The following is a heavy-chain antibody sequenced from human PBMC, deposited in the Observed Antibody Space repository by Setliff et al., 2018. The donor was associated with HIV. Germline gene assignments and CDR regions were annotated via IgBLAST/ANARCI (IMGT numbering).Heavy chain of an antibody. CDR1: GGSLNSGSYF. J-gene: IGHJ6*03. D-gene: IGHD3-3*01. V-gene: IGHV4-61*10. Sequence: SETLSLTCSVSGGSLNSGSYFWSWIRQPAGKGLEWIGRVDYSGSSTYNPSLNSRVTLSIDTSKNQFSLKLSSVTAADTAVYYCARARFWSGYYTGDNYYYMDVWGKGTTVTVS. CDR2: VDYSGSS. CDR3: ARARFWSGYYTGDNYYYMDV.